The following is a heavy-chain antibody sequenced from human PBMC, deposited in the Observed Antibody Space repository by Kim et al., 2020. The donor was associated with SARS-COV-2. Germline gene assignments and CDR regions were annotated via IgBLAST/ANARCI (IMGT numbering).Heavy chain of an antibody. J-gene: IGHJ4*02. V-gene: IGHV3-49*03. CDR1: GFTFGDYA. CDR2: IRSKAYGGTT. CDR3: TSSNKWDYVWGSYRYEEAIPFDY. D-gene: IGHD3-16*02. Sequence: GGSLRLSCTASGFTFGDYAMSWFRQAPGKGLEWVGFIRSKAYGGTTEYAASVKGRFTISRDDSKSIAYLQMNSLKTEDTAVYYCTSSNKWDYVWGSYRYEEAIPFDYWGQGTLVTVSS.